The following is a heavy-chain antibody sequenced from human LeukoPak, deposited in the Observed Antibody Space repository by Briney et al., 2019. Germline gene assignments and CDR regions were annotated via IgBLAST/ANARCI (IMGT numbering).Heavy chain of an antibody. V-gene: IGHV1-2*06. CDR3: ARDYCSSTSCLFDY. J-gene: IGHJ4*02. Sequence: ASVKVSCKASGYTFTSNYMHWVRQAPGQGLEWMGRINPNSGDTNYAQNFQGRVTMTRDTSISTAYTELSRLRSDDTAVYYCARDYCSSTSCLFDYWGQGTLVTVSS. D-gene: IGHD2-2*01. CDR1: GYTFTSNY. CDR2: INPNSGDT.